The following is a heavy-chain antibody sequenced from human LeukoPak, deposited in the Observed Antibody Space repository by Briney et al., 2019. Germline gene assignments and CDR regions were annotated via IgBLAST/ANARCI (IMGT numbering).Heavy chain of an antibody. J-gene: IGHJ3*02. CDR3: AREGYYDSSGYFAFDI. V-gene: IGHV4-59*01. Sequence: AETLSLTCTLSGGAISSYYWSWIRQPPGKGLEWIGYIYNSGSTKYNPSLKSRVTISVDTSKNQFSLKLSSVTAADTAVYYCAREGYYDSSGYFAFDIWGQGTMVGVSS. D-gene: IGHD3-22*01. CDR2: IYNSGST. CDR1: GGAISSYY.